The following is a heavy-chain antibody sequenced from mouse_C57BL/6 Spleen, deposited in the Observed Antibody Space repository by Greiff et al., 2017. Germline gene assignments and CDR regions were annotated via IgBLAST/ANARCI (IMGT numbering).Heavy chain of an antibody. CDR3: ARSYGNSYYAMDY. D-gene: IGHD2-1*01. Sequence: EVKLVESGAELVKPGASVKLSCTASGFNIKDYYMHWVKQRTEQGLEWIGRIDPEDGETKYAPKFQGKATITADTSSNTAYLQLSSLTSEDTAVYYCARSYGNSYYAMDYWGQGTSVTVSS. CDR1: GFNIKDYY. J-gene: IGHJ4*01. V-gene: IGHV14-2*01. CDR2: IDPEDGET.